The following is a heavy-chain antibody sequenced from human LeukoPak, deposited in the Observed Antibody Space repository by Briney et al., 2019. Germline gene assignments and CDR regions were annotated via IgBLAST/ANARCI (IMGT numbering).Heavy chain of an antibody. D-gene: IGHD2-2*01. V-gene: IGHV3-48*02. J-gene: IGHJ4*02. CDR1: GFTFTTYT. CDR3: ARDVNCDAKLDY. Sequence: AGTLTLSCAASGFTFTTYTMNWVRQAPGKGLEWVSFISSSGATVYYADSMKRLFTISRDNAKNSLFLQMSSLRDEDTAVYYCARDVNCDAKLDYWGQGTLVTVSS. CDR2: ISSSGATV.